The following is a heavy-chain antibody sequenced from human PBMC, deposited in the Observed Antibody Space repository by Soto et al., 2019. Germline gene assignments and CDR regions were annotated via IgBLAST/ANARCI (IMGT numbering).Heavy chain of an antibody. CDR2: ISYDGSHQ. J-gene: IGHJ4*02. CDR3: VRDKLGGSGSYTFDY. CDR1: GFTFNSYA. D-gene: IGHD3-10*01. Sequence: QVQLVESGGGVVQPGRSLRLSCAASGFTFNSYAVHWVRQAPGKGLEWVAVISYDGSHQYYADSVKGRFTISRDSSKNTVYLQVNSLRAEDKAVYYCVRDKLGGSGSYTFDYWGQGTLVTVSS. V-gene: IGHV3-30-3*01.